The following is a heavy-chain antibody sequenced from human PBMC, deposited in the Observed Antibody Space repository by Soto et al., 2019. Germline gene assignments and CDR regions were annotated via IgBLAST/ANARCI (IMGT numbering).Heavy chain of an antibody. CDR2: ISYDGINK. CDR3: ARGYDSSGYPFDY. V-gene: IGHV3-30-3*01. CDR1: GFTFSSYA. J-gene: IGHJ4*02. D-gene: IGHD3-22*01. Sequence: QVQLVESGGGVVQPGRSLRLSCAASGFTFSSYAMHWVRQAPGKGLEWVAVISYDGINKYYADSVKGRFTISRDNSKNTLYLQMNSLRAEDTAVYYCARGYDSSGYPFDYWGQGTLVTVSS.